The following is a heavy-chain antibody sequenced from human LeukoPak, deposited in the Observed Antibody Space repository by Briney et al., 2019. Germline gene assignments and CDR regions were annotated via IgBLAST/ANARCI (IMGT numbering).Heavy chain of an antibody. CDR3: ARDSNFYDVSHDKAEDF. CDR2: VFRSGST. Sequence: TLSLTCTVTGDSISRGTYYWTWVRQPAGKGLGWIGRVFRSGSTYYNPSLKSRVTISIDTSNNQFSLHLRSVTAADTAVYYCARDSNFYDVSHDKAEDFWGQGTLVTDSS. CDR1: GDSISRGTYY. J-gene: IGHJ4*02. D-gene: IGHD3-22*01. V-gene: IGHV4-61*02.